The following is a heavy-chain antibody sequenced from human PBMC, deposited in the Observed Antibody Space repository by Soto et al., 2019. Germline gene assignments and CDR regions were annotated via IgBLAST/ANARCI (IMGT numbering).Heavy chain of an antibody. CDR1: GLSFSGYY. CDR2: INHSGST. CDR3: ARGGGIAVAGTVYYYGMDV. D-gene: IGHD6-19*01. Sequence: SETLSLTCAFYGLSFSGYYWSWIRQPPGKGLEWIGEINHSGSTNYNPSLKSRVTISVDTSKNQFSLKLSSVTAADTAVYYCARGGGIAVAGTVYYYGMDVWGQGTTVTVSS. J-gene: IGHJ6*02. V-gene: IGHV4-34*01.